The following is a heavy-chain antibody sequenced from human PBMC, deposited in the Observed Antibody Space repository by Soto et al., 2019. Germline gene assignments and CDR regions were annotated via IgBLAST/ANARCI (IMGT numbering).Heavy chain of an antibody. D-gene: IGHD3-3*01. CDR2: IIPFFGPT. J-gene: IGHJ4*02. Sequence: QVQLVQSGAELKRPGSSVQVSCKASGGTLSSHAVSWVRQAPGQGLEWIGGIIPFFGPTKYARKFQGRVRLTADESAITAYMELSGLRSDDTAVYYCARGLRVLEWPSPLDFWGQGTLVTVSS. CDR3: ARGLRVLEWPSPLDF. CDR1: GGTLSSHA. V-gene: IGHV1-69*12.